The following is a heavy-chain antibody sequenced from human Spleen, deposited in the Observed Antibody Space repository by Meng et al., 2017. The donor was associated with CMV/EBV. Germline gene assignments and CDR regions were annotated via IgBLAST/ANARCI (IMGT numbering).Heavy chain of an antibody. J-gene: IGHJ5*02. V-gene: IGHV1-2*02. Sequence: ASVKVSCKASGYTFTGYYMHWVRQAPGQGLEWMGWINPNSGGTNYAQKFQGRVTMTRDTSISTAYMELSRLTSDDTTIYYCARSYDIVVDNNFFDPWGQGSLVTVSS. D-gene: IGHD2-2*01. CDR3: ARSYDIVVDNNFFDP. CDR2: INPNSGGT. CDR1: GYTFTGYY.